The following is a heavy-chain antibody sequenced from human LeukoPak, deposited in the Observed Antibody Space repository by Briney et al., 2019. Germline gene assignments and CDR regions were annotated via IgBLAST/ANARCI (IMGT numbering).Heavy chain of an antibody. CDR1: GFTFSSYS. CDR3: ARGDYDILTGYPTLLDY. V-gene: IGHV3-21*01. D-gene: IGHD3-9*01. J-gene: IGHJ4*02. CDR2: ITSSSSYI. Sequence: GGSLRLSCAASGFTFSSYSMNWVRQAPGKGLEWVSSITSSSSYIYYADSVKGRFTISRDNAKNSLYLQMNSLRAEDTAVYYCARGDYDILTGYPTLLDYWGQGTLVTVSS.